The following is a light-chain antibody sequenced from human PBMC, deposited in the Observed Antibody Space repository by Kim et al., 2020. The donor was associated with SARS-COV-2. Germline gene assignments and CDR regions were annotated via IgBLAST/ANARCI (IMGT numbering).Light chain of an antibody. V-gene: IGKV1-33*01. Sequence: LSAAVGDRVTITCQASQDISNYLNWYQQKPGKAPKLLIYDASNLETGVPSRFSGSGSGTDFTFTISSLQPEDIATYYCQQYDNLLTFGGGTKVEIK. CDR1: QDISNY. J-gene: IGKJ4*01. CDR2: DAS. CDR3: QQYDNLLT.